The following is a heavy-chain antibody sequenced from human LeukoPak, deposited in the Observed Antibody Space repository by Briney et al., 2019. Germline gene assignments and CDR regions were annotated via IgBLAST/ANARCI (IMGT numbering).Heavy chain of an antibody. CDR1: GFTFSSYS. J-gene: IGHJ4*02. CDR2: ISYDGSNK. CDR3: AKDRGGSGSYYIGIFDH. V-gene: IGHV3-30*18. D-gene: IGHD3-10*01. Sequence: GGSLRLSCAASGFTFSSYSMNWVRQAPGKGLEWVAVISYDGSNKYYADSVKGRFTISRDNSKNTLYLQMNSLSAEDTSVYYCAKDRGGSGSYYIGIFDHWGQGTLVTVSS.